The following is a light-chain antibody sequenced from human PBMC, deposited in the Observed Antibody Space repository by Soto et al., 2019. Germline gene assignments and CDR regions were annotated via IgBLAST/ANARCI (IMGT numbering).Light chain of an antibody. J-gene: IGLJ1*01. CDR2: DVS. V-gene: IGLV2-11*01. CDR3: CSYAGSYTFV. CDR1: SSDVGGYNY. Sequence: QSVLTQRGSVSGYPRHSGTISCTESSSDVGGYNYVSWYQQHPGKAPQLIIYDVSKRPSGVPDRFSGSKSGNTASLTISGLQAEVEADYYCCSYAGSYTFVFGTGTKVTVL.